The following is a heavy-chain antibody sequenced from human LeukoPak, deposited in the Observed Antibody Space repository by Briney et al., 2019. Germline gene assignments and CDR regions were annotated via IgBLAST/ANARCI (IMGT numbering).Heavy chain of an antibody. J-gene: IGHJ6*03. V-gene: IGHV1-8*03. CDR3: ARGYRERAVAGKYYYYYYMDV. CDR1: GYTFTSFD. D-gene: IGHD6-19*01. Sequence: ASVKASCKASGYTFTSFDINWVRQATGQGLEWMGWMNPNSGNTGYAQKFQGRVTITRNTSISTAYMELSSLRSEDTAVYYCARGYRERAVAGKYYYYYYMDVWGKGTTVTVSS. CDR2: MNPNSGNT.